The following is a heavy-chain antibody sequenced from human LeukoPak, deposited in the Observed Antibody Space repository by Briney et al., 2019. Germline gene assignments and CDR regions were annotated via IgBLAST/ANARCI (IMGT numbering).Heavy chain of an antibody. D-gene: IGHD3-22*01. CDR3: ARTRTYYYDSSGYSKPTIDY. V-gene: IGHV3-23*01. CDR1: GFTFSSYA. Sequence: GGSLRLSCAASGFTFSSYAMSWVRQAPGKGLEWVSAISGSGGSTYYADSVKGRFTISRDNSKNTLYLQMNSLRAEDTAVYYCARTRTYYYDSSGYSKPTIDYWGQGTLVTVSS. J-gene: IGHJ4*02. CDR2: ISGSGGST.